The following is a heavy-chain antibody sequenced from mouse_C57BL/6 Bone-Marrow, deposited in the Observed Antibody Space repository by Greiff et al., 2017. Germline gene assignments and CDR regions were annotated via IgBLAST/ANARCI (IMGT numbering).Heavy chain of an antibody. CDR2: IHPNSGST. J-gene: IGHJ4*01. CDR1: GYTFTSYW. V-gene: IGHV1-64*01. CDR3: AKNHYAMDY. Sequence: VQLHQSGAELVKPGASVKLSCKASGYTFTSYWMHWVKQRPGQGLEWIGMIHPNSGSTNYNEKFKSKATLTVNKSSSTAYMQLRSLTSEDSAVYYCAKNHYAMDYWGQGTSVTVSS.